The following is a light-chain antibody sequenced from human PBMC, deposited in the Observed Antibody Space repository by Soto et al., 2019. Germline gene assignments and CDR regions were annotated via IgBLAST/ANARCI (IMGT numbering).Light chain of an antibody. CDR3: LQQSTCPPT. CDR1: QGIRND. J-gene: IGKJ1*01. V-gene: IGKV1-17*01. Sequence: DIQMTQSPSSLSASIGDRVTITCRASQGIRNDLGWYQQKPGKAPKRLIYAASSLQSGVPSRFSGRGSGTEFALTVSSLQPEDCGTHYCLQQSTCPPTFGQGTKVEIK. CDR2: AAS.